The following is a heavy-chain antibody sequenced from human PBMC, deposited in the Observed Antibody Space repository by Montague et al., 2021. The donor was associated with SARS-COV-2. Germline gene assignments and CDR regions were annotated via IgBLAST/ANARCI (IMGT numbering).Heavy chain of an antibody. V-gene: IGHV4-31*03. Sequence: TLSLTCTVSGGPMNSGGYYWSWIRQHPGKGLEWIGYIYYTGSTFYNPSLKIRLTMSVDPSQNQFSLRLISVTAADTAVYYCARCRGYTGYDSDWGQGTLVTVTS. CDR3: ARCRGYTGYDSD. CDR1: GGPMNSGGYY. CDR2: IYYTGST. D-gene: IGHD5-12*01. J-gene: IGHJ4*02.